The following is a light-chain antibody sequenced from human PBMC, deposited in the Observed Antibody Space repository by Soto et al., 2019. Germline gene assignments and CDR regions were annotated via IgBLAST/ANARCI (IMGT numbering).Light chain of an antibody. CDR1: QSVSSSY. CDR3: QQYGISPTWT. J-gene: IGKJ1*01. CDR2: GAS. V-gene: IGKV3-20*01. Sequence: EIVLTQSPGTLSLSPGQRATLSCRASQSVSSSYLAWYQQKPGQAPRLLIYGASIRATGIPDRFSGSGSGTDFTLTISRLEPEDFAVYYCQQYGISPTWTFGQGTKVEIK.